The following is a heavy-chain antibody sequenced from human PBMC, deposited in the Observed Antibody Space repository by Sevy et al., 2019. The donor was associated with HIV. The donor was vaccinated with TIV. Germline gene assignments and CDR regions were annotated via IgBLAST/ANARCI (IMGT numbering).Heavy chain of an antibody. CDR3: AGAIPYYDILTGRNYGVDV. Sequence: SETLSLTCAVSAASISNYYWTWIRQPPGKGLEWIGHIYYSGSTDYNPSLKSRVTISVDTSKNHFSLKLNSVTAADTGVYYCAGAIPYYDILTGRNYGVDVWGQGTTVTVSS. V-gene: IGHV4-59*01. CDR1: AASISNYY. CDR2: IYYSGST. D-gene: IGHD3-9*01. J-gene: IGHJ6*02.